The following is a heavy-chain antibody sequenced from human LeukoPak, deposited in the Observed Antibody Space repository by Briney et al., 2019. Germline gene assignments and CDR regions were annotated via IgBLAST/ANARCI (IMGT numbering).Heavy chain of an antibody. CDR1: GFTFSSYW. D-gene: IGHD3-10*01. Sequence: TGGSLRLSCAASGFTFSSYWMNWVRQAPGKGLEWVANIKQDGSEKYYVDSVKGRFTISRDNAKNSLYLQMNSLRAEDTAVYYCARSNVLLWFGESEPSDYWGQGTLVTVSS. CDR3: ARSNVLLWFGESEPSDY. J-gene: IGHJ4*02. V-gene: IGHV3-7*02. CDR2: IKQDGSEK.